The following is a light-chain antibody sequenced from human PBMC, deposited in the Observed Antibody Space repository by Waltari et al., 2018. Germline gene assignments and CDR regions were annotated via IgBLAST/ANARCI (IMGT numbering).Light chain of an antibody. Sequence: EIVLTQSPATLSLSPGDRATLSCRASKNVGTYLSWYQQKPGQAPRLLVYDSSKRATGIPARFSGSGSGTDFTLTISSLEPDDFAIYYCHERGNWPRGTFGPGTKVHFK. V-gene: IGKV3-11*01. CDR3: HERGNWPRGT. J-gene: IGKJ3*01. CDR2: DSS. CDR1: KNVGTY.